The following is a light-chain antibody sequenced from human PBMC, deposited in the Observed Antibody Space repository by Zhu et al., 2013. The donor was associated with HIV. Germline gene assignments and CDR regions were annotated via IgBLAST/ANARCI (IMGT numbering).Light chain of an antibody. CDR1: QRVSSN. V-gene: IGKV3-15*01. Sequence: EIVMTQSPASLSVSPGERATLSCRASQRVSSNLAWYQQKPGQAPRLLIYAASTRATGIPARFSGSGSGTEFTLTISRLEPEDFAVYYCQQYGSSPETFGQGTKVEIK. CDR2: AAS. CDR3: QQYGSSPET. J-gene: IGKJ1*01.